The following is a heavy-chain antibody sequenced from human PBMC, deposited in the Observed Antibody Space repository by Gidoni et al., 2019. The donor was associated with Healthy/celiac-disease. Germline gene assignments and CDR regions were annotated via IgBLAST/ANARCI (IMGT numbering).Heavy chain of an antibody. D-gene: IGHD4-4*01. CDR3: AKFTVTTLGFDY. CDR2: ISGGGGST. CDR1: GVTFSRYA. J-gene: IGHJ4*02. V-gene: IGHV3-23*01. Sequence: EVQLLESGGGLVQPGGSLRLSCAAPGVTFSRYARSWVRQAPGKGLGWNSDISGGGGSTYYADSVKGRFTISRDNSKNTLYLQMNSLRAEDTDVYYCAKFTVTTLGFDYWGQGTLVTVSS.